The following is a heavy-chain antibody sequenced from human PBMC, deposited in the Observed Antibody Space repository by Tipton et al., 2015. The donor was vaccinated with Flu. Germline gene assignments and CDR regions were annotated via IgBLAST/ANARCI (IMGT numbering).Heavy chain of an antibody. J-gene: IGHJ5*02. V-gene: IGHV3-13*01. Sequence: SLRLSCAASGFTFSSYDMHWVRQATGKGLEWVSAIGTAGDTYYPGSVKGRFTISRENAKNSLYLQMNSLRAGDTAVYYCAWKKYTSGYSYFDPWGQGTLVTVSS. CDR3: AWKKYTSGYSYFDP. CDR1: GFTFSSYD. D-gene: IGHD5-24*01. CDR2: IGTAGDT.